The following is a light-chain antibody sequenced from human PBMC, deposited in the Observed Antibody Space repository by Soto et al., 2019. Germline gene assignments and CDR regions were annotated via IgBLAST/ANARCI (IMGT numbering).Light chain of an antibody. CDR2: QAS. CDR3: QQYNSYSLT. CDR1: QTISSW. J-gene: IGKJ4*01. Sequence: DIQMTQSPSTLSASVGDRVIITCRASQTISSWLAWYQQKPGKAPKLLIYQASSLQSGVPSRFSGSGSGTEFTLTISSLQPDDFATYYCQQYNSYSLTFGGGTKVEIK. V-gene: IGKV1-5*03.